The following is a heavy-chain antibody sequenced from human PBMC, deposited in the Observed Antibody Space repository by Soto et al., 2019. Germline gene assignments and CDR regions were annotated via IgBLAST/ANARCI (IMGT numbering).Heavy chain of an antibody. V-gene: IGHV4-59*01. CDR2: IYYSGST. Sequence: SETLSLTSTVSGVSISSYYWSWIRQPPGKGLEWIGYIYYSGSTNYNPSLKSRVTISVDTSKNQFSLKLSSVTAADTAVYYCARTLYSYGPRFDYWGQGTLVTVSS. D-gene: IGHD5-18*01. CDR1: GVSISSYY. J-gene: IGHJ4*02. CDR3: ARTLYSYGPRFDY.